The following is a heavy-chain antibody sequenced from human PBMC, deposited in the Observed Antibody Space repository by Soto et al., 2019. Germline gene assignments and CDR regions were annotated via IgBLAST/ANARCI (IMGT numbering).Heavy chain of an antibody. CDR2: ISSSLGHT. J-gene: IGHJ4*02. CDR1: GFDFSDFH. Sequence: GGSLRLSCVASGFDFSDFHISWVRQAPGKGLEWISYISSSLGHTDYAESVKGRFTISRDNAKSSVFLEMSDLRSDDTAVYYCEANWNFGLNFWGQGTLVTVSS. D-gene: IGHD1-1*01. CDR3: EANWNFGLNF. V-gene: IGHV3-11*03.